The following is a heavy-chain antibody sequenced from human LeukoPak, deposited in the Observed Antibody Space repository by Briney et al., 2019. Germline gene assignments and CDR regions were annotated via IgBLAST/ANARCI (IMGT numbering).Heavy chain of an antibody. CDR1: GFTFSSYG. Sequence: GGSLRLSCAASGFTFSSYGMHWVRQAPGEGLEWVAVIWSDGNNKYCADSVKGRFTISRDNSKNTLYLQMNGLRAEDTAVYYCARELKHASGSDNAPLGYWGQGTLVTVSS. D-gene: IGHD3-10*01. J-gene: IGHJ4*02. CDR2: IWSDGNNK. V-gene: IGHV3-33*01. CDR3: ARELKHASGSDNAPLGY.